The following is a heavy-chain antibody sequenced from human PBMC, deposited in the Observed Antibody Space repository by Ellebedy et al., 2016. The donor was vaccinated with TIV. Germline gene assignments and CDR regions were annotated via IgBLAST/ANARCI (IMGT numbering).Heavy chain of an antibody. CDR1: GYTFTSYG. V-gene: IGHV1-69*06. CDR2: IIPIFGTA. CDR3: ARAPPLFGDFGYYYYGMDV. Sequence: ASVKVSCKASGYTFTSYGISWVRQAPGQGLEWMGGIIPIFGTANYAQKFQGRVTITADKSTSTAYMELSSLRSKDTAVYYCARAPPLFGDFGYYYYGMDVWGQGTTVTVSS. J-gene: IGHJ6*02. D-gene: IGHD2-21*02.